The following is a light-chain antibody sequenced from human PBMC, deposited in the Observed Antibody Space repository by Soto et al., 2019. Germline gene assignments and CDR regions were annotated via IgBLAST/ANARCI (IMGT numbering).Light chain of an antibody. CDR2: DVS. Sequence: QSALTQPASVSGSPGQSITISCTGAGSDVGDYNYVSWYQHHPGKAPKLVIYDVSSRPSGVSGRFSGSKSGNTASLTISGLQAEDEADYYCSSYATSSTLEWVFGGGTQLTVL. V-gene: IGLV2-14*03. CDR3: SSYATSSTLEWV. CDR1: GSDVGDYNY. J-gene: IGLJ3*02.